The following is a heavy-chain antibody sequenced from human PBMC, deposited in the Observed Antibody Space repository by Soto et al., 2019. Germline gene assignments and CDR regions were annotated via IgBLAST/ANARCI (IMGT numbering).Heavy chain of an antibody. CDR1: GYTFTTYG. D-gene: IGHD3-22*01. V-gene: IGHV1-18*01. J-gene: IGHJ2*01. CDR3: ARSLYYYDSSSRNSGWYFDL. Sequence: QIQLVQSGAEVKKPGASVKVSCKASGYTFTTYGISWVRQAPGQGLEWMGWISAYNGNTNYAQKLQGRVTMTTDTXSSTAYMELRSLRSDDTAVYYCARSLYYYDSSSRNSGWYFDLWGRGTLVTVSS. CDR2: ISAYNGNT.